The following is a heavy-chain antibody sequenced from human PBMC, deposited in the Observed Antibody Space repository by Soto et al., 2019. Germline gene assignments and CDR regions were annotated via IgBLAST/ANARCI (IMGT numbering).Heavy chain of an antibody. D-gene: IGHD6-19*01. CDR3: ARLAVLGYYYYGMDV. CDR2: ISAYNGNT. V-gene: IGHV1-18*01. CDR1: GYTFTSYG. J-gene: IGHJ6*02. Sequence: EASVKVSCKASGYTFTSYGISWVRQAPGQELEWMGWISAYNGNTNYAQKLQGRVTMTTDTSTSTAYMELRSLRSDDTAVYYCARLAVLGYYYYGMDVWGQGTTVTVSS.